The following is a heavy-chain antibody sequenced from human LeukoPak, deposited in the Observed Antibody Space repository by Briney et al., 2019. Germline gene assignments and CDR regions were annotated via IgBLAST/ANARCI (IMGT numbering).Heavy chain of an antibody. CDR3: ARDHIAMLRGVAAQDY. D-gene: IGHD3-10*01. CDR2: ISSDDSNK. CDR1: GFTFSNYA. Sequence: GGSLRLSCAASGFTFSNYAMHWVRQAPGKGLEWVAIISSDDSNKYYADSVKGRFTISRDNSKNTLYLQMNSLRAEDTAVYYCARDHIAMLRGVAAQDYWAQGTLVTVSS. V-gene: IGHV3-30-3*01. J-gene: IGHJ4*02.